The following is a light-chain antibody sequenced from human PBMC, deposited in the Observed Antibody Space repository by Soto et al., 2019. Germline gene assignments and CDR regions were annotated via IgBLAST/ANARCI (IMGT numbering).Light chain of an antibody. V-gene: IGLV1-40*01. CDR1: SSNIGAGFD. CDR2: GNS. Sequence: QSVLTQPPSVSGAPGQRVTISCTGSSSNIGAGFDVHWYQQLPGTAPKLLVYGNSNRPSGVPDRFSGSKSGTSAPLAVTGFRAEDEADYYCQSYDSSLSAYVFGTGTKVTAL. CDR3: QSYDSSLSAYV. J-gene: IGLJ1*01.